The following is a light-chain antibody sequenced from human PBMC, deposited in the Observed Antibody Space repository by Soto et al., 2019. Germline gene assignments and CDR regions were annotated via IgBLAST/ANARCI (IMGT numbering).Light chain of an antibody. J-gene: IGLJ1*01. Sequence: QSALTQPASVSGSPGQSITISCTRTNSDVGSFNFVSWYQQHPGKAPKVMIYEVTKRPSGVSDRFSGSNSGDTASLTISGHQAEDEADYYCCSDAGRSTYVFGPGTKVTVL. CDR2: EVT. CDR3: CSDAGRSTYV. V-gene: IGLV2-23*02. CDR1: NSDVGSFNF.